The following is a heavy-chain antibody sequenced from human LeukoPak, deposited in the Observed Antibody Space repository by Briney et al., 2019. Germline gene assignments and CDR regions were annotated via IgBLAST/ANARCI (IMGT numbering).Heavy chain of an antibody. J-gene: IGHJ4*02. Sequence: PGGSLRLSCAASGFTFSSYWMSWVRQAPGKGLEWVANINQDESEKYYVDSVEGRFTISRDNAKKSLFLQMNSLRAEGTAVYYCARKLAPVFDYWGQGTLVTVSS. D-gene: IGHD2-2*01. CDR2: INQDESEK. CDR1: GFTFSSYW. CDR3: ARKLAPVFDY. V-gene: IGHV3-7*03.